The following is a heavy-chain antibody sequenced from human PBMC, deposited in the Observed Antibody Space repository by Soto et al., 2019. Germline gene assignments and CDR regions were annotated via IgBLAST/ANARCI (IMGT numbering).Heavy chain of an antibody. CDR3: ARTPSTFGGVIAMYYYYGMDV. V-gene: IGHV3-48*02. Sequence: EVQLVESGGGLVQPGGSLRLSCAASGFTFSSYSMNWVRQAPGKGLEWDSYISSSSSTIYYADSVKGRFTISRDNAKNSLYLQMNSLRDEDTAVYYCARTPSTFGGVIAMYYYYGMDVWGQGTTVTVSS. CDR2: ISSSSSTI. J-gene: IGHJ6*02. CDR1: GFTFSSYS. D-gene: IGHD3-16*02.